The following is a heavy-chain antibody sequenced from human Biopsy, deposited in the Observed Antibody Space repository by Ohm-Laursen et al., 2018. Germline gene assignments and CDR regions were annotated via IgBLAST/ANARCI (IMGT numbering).Heavy chain of an antibody. CDR2: INQSGTT. Sequence: SQTLSLTCVVFGQTFSDYQWSWIRQPPGKGLEWIGQINQSGTTNYNPSLKSRVSISADASKYEFSLRLTSVTAADTAVYFCGNEVHGRDYWGLGAQVTVSS. V-gene: IGHV4-34*08. D-gene: IGHD2-15*01. J-gene: IGHJ4*02. CDR3: GNEVHGRDY. CDR1: GQTFSDYQ.